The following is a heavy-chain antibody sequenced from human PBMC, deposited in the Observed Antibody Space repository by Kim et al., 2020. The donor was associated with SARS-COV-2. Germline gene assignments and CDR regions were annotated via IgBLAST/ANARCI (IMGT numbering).Heavy chain of an antibody. CDR2: INHSGST. V-gene: IGHV4-34*01. Sequence: SETLSLTCAVYGGSFSGYYWSWIRQPPGKGLEWIGEINHSGSTNYNPSLKSRVTISVDTSKNQFSLKLSSVTAADTAVYYCARGSRVATITGVGFWFDPWGQGTLVTVSS. J-gene: IGHJ5*02. CDR1: GGSFSGYY. D-gene: IGHD5-12*01. CDR3: ARGSRVATITGVGFWFDP.